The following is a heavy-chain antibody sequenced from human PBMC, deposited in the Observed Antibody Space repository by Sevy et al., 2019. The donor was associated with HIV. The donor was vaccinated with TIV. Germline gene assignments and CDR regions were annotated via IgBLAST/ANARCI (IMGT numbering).Heavy chain of an antibody. CDR3: AREGGSSLYYYGMDV. CDR2: IYTSGST. D-gene: IGHD6-6*01. V-gene: IGHV4-4*07. CDR1: GGSISSYY. Sequence: SETLSLTCTVSGGSISSYYWSWIRQPAGKGLEWIGRIYTSGSTNYNPSLKSRVTMSVDTSKNQFSLKLSSVTAADTAVYYCAREGGSSLYYYGMDVWGQRTTVTVSS. J-gene: IGHJ6*02.